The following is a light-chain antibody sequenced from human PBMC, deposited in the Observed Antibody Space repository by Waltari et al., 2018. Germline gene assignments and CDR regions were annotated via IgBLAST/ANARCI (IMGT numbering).Light chain of an antibody. Sequence: SYELTQPPSVLVSPGQTARITCSGDALPKHYAYWYQQKPGQAPVQVNYKDTERPSGIPERFSGSVSGTTVTLIISGVQAEDEADYYCQSADTNNIVVFGGGTKLTV. CDR3: QSADTNNIVV. CDR2: KDT. J-gene: IGLJ2*01. CDR1: ALPKHY. V-gene: IGLV3-25*03.